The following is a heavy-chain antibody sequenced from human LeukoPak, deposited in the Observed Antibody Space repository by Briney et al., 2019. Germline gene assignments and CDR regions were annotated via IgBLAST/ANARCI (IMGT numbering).Heavy chain of an antibody. V-gene: IGHV3-30-3*01. CDR2: ISYDGSNK. CDR1: GFTFSSYA. J-gene: IGHJ4*02. Sequence: GGSLRLSCAASGFTFSSYAMHWVRQAPGKGLEWVAVISYDGSNKYYADSVKGRFTISRDNSKNTLYLQMNSLRAEDTAVYYCARERALYYLDYWGQRTLVTVSS. CDR3: ARERALYYLDY.